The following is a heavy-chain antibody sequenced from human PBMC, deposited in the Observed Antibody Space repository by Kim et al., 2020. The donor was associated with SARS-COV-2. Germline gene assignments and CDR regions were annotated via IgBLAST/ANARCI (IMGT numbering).Heavy chain of an antibody. D-gene: IGHD2-15*01. CDR3: TTGRRRHLYCCGGRCHILYSFGMDV. CDR2: VKSETDGGKT. J-gene: IGHJ6*02. CDR1: GFTFGNAG. Sequence: GGSLRLSCAASGFTFGNAGMSWVRQAPGKGLEWVGRVKSETDGGKTDYAAPVKGRFTIARADSKNTLYLKMKSQKTEDTDVYSCTTGRRRHLYCCGGRCHILYSFGMDVWGQGTTVTVSS. V-gene: IGHV3-15*01.